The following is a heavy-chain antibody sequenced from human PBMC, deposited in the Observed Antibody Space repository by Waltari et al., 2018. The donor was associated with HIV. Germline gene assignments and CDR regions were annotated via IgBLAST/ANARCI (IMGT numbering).Heavy chain of an antibody. V-gene: IGHV4-34*01. Sequence: QVQLQQWGAGLLKPSETLSLTCAVYGGSFSGYYWSWIRQPPGKGLEWIGEINHRGSTNYNPALKSRGTISVDTSKNQFSLKLSSVTAADTAVYYCARYYDRTYWYFDLWGRGTLVTVSS. CDR3: ARYYDRTYWYFDL. D-gene: IGHD3-22*01. J-gene: IGHJ2*01. CDR2: INHRGST. CDR1: GGSFSGYY.